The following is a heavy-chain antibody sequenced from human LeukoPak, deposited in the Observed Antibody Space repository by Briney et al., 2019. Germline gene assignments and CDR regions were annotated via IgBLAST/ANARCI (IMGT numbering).Heavy chain of an antibody. V-gene: IGHV3-74*01. CDR3: ARAGGGSSLLRFDS. CDR1: GFTFSSYW. D-gene: IGHD6-6*01. Sequence: AGGSLRLSCAASGFTFSSYWMHWVRQAPGKGLVWVSRINKDGSGTTYADSVKGRFTISRDNAKNTLYLQMNSLRAEDTAVYYCARAGGGSSLLRFDSWGQGTLVTVSS. J-gene: IGHJ4*02. CDR2: INKDGSGT.